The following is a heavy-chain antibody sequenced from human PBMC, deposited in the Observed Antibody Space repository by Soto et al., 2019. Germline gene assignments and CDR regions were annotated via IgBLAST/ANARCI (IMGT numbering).Heavy chain of an antibody. V-gene: IGHV6-1*01. D-gene: IGHD6-13*01. CDR3: ARQASVSSRYGGIDY. Sequence: SQTLSLTCAISGDSVSSNTAAWNWIRQSPSRGLEWLGRTYYRSKWYNYYAVSVKSRIIINPDTSKNQVSLQLNSVTPEDTAVYYCARQASVSSRYGGIDYWGQGTLVTVSS. CDR1: GDSVSSNTAA. CDR2: TYYRSKWYN. J-gene: IGHJ4*02.